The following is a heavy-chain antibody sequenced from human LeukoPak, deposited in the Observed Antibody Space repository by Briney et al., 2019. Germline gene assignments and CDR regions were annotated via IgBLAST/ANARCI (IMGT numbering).Heavy chain of an antibody. CDR1: GGSFSGYY. CDR3: ARTRGESDFDY. D-gene: IGHD3-10*01. J-gene: IGHJ4*02. Sequence: SETLSLTCAVYGGSFSGYYWSWIRQPPGKGLEWIGEINHSGSTNYNPSLKSRVTISVDTSKNQFSLKLSSVTAADTAVYYCARTRGESDFDYWGQGTLVTVSS. CDR2: INHSGST. V-gene: IGHV4-34*01.